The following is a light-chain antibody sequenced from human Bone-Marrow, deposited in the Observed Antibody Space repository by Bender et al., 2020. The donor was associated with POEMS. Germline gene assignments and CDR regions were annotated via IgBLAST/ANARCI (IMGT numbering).Light chain of an antibody. CDR1: SSDIGSYEL. J-gene: IGLJ3*02. CDR3: QSYDNSLGGWV. Sequence: QSALIQPPSVSGSPGQSVTFSCSGSSSDIGSYELVSWYQQDPGKAPKLMIYDVSNRPSGVSNRFSGSKSGNTASLTIFGLQAEDEGDYYCQSYDNSLGGWVFGGGTKLTVL. V-gene: IGLV2-14*02. CDR2: DVS.